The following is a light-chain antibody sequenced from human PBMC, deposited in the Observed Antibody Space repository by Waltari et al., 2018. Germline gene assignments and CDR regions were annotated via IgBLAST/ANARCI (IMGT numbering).Light chain of an antibody. CDR2: KAS. Sequence: DIQMTQSPSTLSASFGDRVTITCRASQTISNWLAWFQQKPGKAPKLLIYKASGLESGVPSRFSGSGSGTDFTLTISSLQPEDVGTYLCQQYDNWPPTTSGQGTRVEIK. CDR1: QTISNW. CDR3: QQYDNWPPTT. J-gene: IGKJ1*01. V-gene: IGKV1-5*03.